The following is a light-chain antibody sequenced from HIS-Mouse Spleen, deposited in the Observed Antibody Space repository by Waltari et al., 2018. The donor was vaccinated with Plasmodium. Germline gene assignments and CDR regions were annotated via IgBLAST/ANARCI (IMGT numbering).Light chain of an antibody. Sequence: QSALTQPPSASGSPGQSVTISCTGTSSDVGGYHSVSWYQQHPGKAPKLMIYEVSKRPSGVPDRFSGSKSGNTASLTVSGLQAEDEADYYCSSYAGSNNLLFGGGTKLTVL. CDR2: EVS. CDR1: SSDVGGYHS. J-gene: IGLJ2*01. CDR3: SSYAGSNNLL. V-gene: IGLV2-8*01.